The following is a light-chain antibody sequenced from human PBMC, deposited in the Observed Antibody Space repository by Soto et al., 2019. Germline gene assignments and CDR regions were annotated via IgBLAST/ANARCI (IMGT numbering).Light chain of an antibody. CDR2: DVS. CDR1: SSDVGGYNY. J-gene: IGLJ2*01. V-gene: IGLV2-14*01. CDR3: SSYTSSSTPHVV. Sequence: QSALTQPASVSGSPGQAITISCTGTSSDVGGYNYVSWYQQHPGKAPKLMIYDVSNRPSGVSNRFSGSKSGNTASLTISGLQAEDEADYYCSSYTSSSTPHVVFGGGTKLTVL.